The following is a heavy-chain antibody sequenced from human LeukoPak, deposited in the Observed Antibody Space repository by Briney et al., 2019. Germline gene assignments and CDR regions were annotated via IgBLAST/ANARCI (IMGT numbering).Heavy chain of an antibody. Sequence: PGGSLRLSCAASGFTFSSYGMHWVRQAPGKGLEWVAFIRYDGSNKYYADSVKGRFTISRDNSKNTLYLQMNSLRAEDTAVYYCANSQREIRRYCSGGSCYTTRPSDAFDIWGQGTMVTVSS. V-gene: IGHV3-30*02. J-gene: IGHJ3*02. CDR2: IRYDGSNK. D-gene: IGHD2-15*01. CDR1: GFTFSSYG. CDR3: ANSQREIRRYCSGGSCYTTRPSDAFDI.